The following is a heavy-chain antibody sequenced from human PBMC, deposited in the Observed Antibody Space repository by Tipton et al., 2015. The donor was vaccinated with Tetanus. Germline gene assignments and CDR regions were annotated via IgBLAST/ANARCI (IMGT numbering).Heavy chain of an antibody. V-gene: IGHV6-1*01. CDR3: TRVYYNYMDV. Sequence: GLVKPSQTLSLTCAISGDSVASNSASWNWIRQSPSRGLEWLGRTYYRSKWFNDYAISVKSRITVNPDTSKNQFSLQLNSVTPEDTAVYYCTRVYYNYMDVWGKGTTVTVSS. CDR2: TYYRSKWFN. CDR1: GDSVASNSAS. J-gene: IGHJ6*03.